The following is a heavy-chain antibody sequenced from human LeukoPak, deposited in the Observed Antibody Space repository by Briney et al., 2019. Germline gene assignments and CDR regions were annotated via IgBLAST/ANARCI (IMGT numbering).Heavy chain of an antibody. CDR2: IYYSGST. D-gene: IGHD3-22*01. V-gene: IGHV4-39*07. CDR3: ARTMIVVGKDDYFDY. Sequence: PSETLSLTCTVSGGSISSSSYYWGWIRQPPGKGLEWIGSIYYSGSTYYNPSLKSRVTISVDTSKNQFSLKLSSVTAADTAVYYCARTMIVVGKDDYFDYWGQGTLVTVSS. CDR1: GGSISSSSYY. J-gene: IGHJ4*02.